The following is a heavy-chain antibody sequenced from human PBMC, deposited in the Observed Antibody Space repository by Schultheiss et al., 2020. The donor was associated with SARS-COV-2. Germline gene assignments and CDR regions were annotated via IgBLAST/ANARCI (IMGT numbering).Heavy chain of an antibody. CDR1: GYTFTSYG. D-gene: IGHD4-17*01. CDR2: IIPIFGTA. J-gene: IGHJ3*02. CDR3: ARDPGDYNAFDI. Sequence: SVKVSCKASGYTFTSYGISWVRQAPGQGLEWMGGIIPIFGTANYAQKFQGRVTITADESTSTAYMELSSLRSEDTAVYYCARDPGDYNAFDIWGQGTMVTVSS. V-gene: IGHV1-69*13.